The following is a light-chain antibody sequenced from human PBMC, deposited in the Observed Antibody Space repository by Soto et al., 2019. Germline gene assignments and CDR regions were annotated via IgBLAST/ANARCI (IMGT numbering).Light chain of an antibody. CDR1: TSNVGSNL. J-gene: IGLJ2*01. CDR2: NDY. Sequence: QSVLAQPPSASGTPGQRVTIPCSGSTSNVGSNLASWYQQLPGSAPKLLIYNDYERPSGVPDRFSGSKSGTSASLGISGLRSEDEADYFCAVWDDSLSGVVFGGGTKLTVL. V-gene: IGLV1-47*02. CDR3: AVWDDSLSGVV.